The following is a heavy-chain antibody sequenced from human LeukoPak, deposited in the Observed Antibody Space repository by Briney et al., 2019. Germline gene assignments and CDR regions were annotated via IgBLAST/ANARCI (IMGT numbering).Heavy chain of an antibody. CDR3: ARLPSGYPDWFDP. CDR2: IHHSGST. V-gene: IGHV4-39*01. J-gene: IGHJ5*02. CDR1: GASIGSGSDY. Sequence: PSEILSLTCTVSGASIGSGSDYNWGWIRQPPGKGLEWIGTIHHSGSTYYNPSLKSRVTISIDTPKNQFFLNLASVTAADTAVYYCARLPSGYPDWFDPWGQGSLVTVSS. D-gene: IGHD3-9*01.